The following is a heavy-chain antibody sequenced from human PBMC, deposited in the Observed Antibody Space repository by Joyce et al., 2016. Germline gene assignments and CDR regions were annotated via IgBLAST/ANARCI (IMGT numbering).Heavy chain of an antibody. Sequence: QLHLQESGPGMVKPSETLSLTCTVSGASITTTSYYWGWIRQAPGKGLEWIGNIYYSGTTYYNPSLKSRVTISIDTSKHQFSLRLTSMTTADTAVYFCARVGDFGGDFDYWGQGTLVTVSS. V-gene: IGHV4-39*07. CDR1: GASITTTSYY. CDR3: ARVGDFGGDFDY. CDR2: IYYSGTT. J-gene: IGHJ4*02. D-gene: IGHD4-23*01.